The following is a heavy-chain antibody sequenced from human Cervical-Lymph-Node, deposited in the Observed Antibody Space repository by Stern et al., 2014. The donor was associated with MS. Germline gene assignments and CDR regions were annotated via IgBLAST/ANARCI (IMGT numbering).Heavy chain of an antibody. J-gene: IGHJ4*02. D-gene: IGHD5-24*01. CDR3: ARVNRDGYSLSGY. V-gene: IGHV7-4-1*02. Sequence: QLVQSGSELKKPGASVKVSCKASGYTFTNYAVSWGRQAPGQGLHWMGWITTNTGSPTYAQDFTGRFVFSLDTSVSTAYLQISSLQPEDTAVYYCARVNRDGYSLSGYWGQGTLVTVSS. CDR1: GYTFTNYA. CDR2: ITTNTGSP.